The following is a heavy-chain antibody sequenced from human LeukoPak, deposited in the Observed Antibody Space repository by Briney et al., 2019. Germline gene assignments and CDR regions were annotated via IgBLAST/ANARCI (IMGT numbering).Heavy chain of an antibody. J-gene: IGHJ3*01. Sequence: PGGSLRLSCAASGCTFSGSAMSWVRQAPGEGLEWVSLISYSGANSYYTHSVRGRFTISTDNSKDTLFLQTNSLRAEDTAIDDCARDMQLSTGGLGTMVTVSS. CDR2: ISYSGANS. D-gene: IGHD3-16*02. V-gene: IGHV3-23*01. CDR1: GCTFSGSA. CDR3: ARDMQLST.